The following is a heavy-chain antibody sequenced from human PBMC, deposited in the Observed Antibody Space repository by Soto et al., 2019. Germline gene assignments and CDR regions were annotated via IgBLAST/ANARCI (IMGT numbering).Heavy chain of an antibody. CDR1: GFTFSTYG. D-gene: IGHD2-15*01. J-gene: IGHJ4*02. CDR3: AKDLGFCSGGSCYSEGYFDY. V-gene: IGHV3-30*18. CDR2: VSYDGSNK. Sequence: GGPLRLSCAASGFTFSTYGMHWVRQAPGKGLEWVALVSYDGSNKNYADSVKGRFAISRDNSKNTLYLQMNMLRTEDTAVYYCAKDLGFCSGGSCYSEGYFDYWGQGA.